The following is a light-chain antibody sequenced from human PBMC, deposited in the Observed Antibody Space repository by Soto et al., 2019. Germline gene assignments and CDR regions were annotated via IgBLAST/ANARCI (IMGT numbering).Light chain of an antibody. Sequence: ESLMTQSPATLALSQREGATLSCRASQSITNYLAWYQQKPGQAPRLLIYDASNRATGIPARFSASGSGTDFTLTVSSLEPEDFAVYYCQQRSNWPLTFGGGTNVDI. CDR2: DAS. CDR1: QSITNY. CDR3: QQRSNWPLT. V-gene: IGKV3-11*01. J-gene: IGKJ4*01.